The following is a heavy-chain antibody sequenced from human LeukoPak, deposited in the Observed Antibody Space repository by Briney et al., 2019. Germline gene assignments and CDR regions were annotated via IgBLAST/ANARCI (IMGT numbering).Heavy chain of an antibody. CDR3: ARASANYDIFRSPYYYGMDV. D-gene: IGHD3-9*01. V-gene: IGHV7-4-1*02. J-gene: IGHJ6*02. Sequence: ASVTVSCKASGYTFTSYAMNWVRQAPGQGLEWMGWINTSTGNPTYAQGFTGRFVFSLDTSVSTAYLQISSLKAEDTAVYYCARASANYDIFRSPYYYGMDVWGQGTTVTVSS. CDR1: GYTFTSYA. CDR2: INTSTGNP.